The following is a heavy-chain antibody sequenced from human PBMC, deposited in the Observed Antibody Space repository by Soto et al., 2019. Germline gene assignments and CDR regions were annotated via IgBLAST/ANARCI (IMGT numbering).Heavy chain of an antibody. Sequence: SESLSLSCNVSGVSISSGGYYWNWIRQVPGRGLEWSGYISYSESSFYNPSLESRVSVSIDTSGNQFSLKLSSMTAANTAVYFWARAHTDYYDFSGYSKQSYHIDAWGQGTMVTVSS. CDR2: ISYSESS. D-gene: IGHD3-22*01. J-gene: IGHJ5*02. CDR3: ARAHTDYYDFSGYSKQSYHIDA. V-gene: IGHV4-31*03. CDR1: GVSISSGGYY.